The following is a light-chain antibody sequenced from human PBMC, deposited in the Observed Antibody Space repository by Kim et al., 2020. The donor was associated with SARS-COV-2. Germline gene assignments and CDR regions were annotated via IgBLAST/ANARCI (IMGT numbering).Light chain of an antibody. Sequence: GDRVTITCRASQDISHYLAWFQQKPGEAPKLLLYAASALHSEVPSRFSGSGSGTDFTLTISSLQPEDVATFYCQSYNSAPWTFGQGTKV. CDR3: QSYNSAPWT. J-gene: IGKJ1*01. CDR1: QDISHY. CDR2: AAS. V-gene: IGKV1-27*01.